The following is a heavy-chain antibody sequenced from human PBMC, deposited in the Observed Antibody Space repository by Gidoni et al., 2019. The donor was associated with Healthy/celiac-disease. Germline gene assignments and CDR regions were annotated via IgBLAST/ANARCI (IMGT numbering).Heavy chain of an antibody. CDR1: GFTFSSYG. CDR3: ARGSEATGDAFDI. CDR2: IWYDGSNK. D-gene: IGHD5-12*01. V-gene: IGHV3-33*01. J-gene: IGHJ3*02. Sequence: QVQLVESGGGVVQPGRSPSCSCAASGFTFSSYGMHWVRQAPGKGLEWVAVIWYDGSNKYYADSVKGRFTISRDNSKNTLYLQMNSLRAEDTAVYYCARGSEATGDAFDIWGQGTMVTVSS.